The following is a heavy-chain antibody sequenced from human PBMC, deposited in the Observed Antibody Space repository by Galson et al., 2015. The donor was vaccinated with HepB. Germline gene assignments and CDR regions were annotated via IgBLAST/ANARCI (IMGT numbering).Heavy chain of an antibody. J-gene: IGHJ4*02. CDR3: AKDLRLGVMTTGFDY. CDR1: GFTFGNYV. CDR2: MSGGGGTT. Sequence: SLRLSCAASGFTFGNYVMSWVRQAPGKGLEWVSGMSGGGGTTNYADSVKGRFTISRDNSKNTLYLQMNSLRAEDTAVYYCAKDLRLGVMTTGFDYWGQGTLVTVSS. D-gene: IGHD4-11*01. V-gene: IGHV3-23*01.